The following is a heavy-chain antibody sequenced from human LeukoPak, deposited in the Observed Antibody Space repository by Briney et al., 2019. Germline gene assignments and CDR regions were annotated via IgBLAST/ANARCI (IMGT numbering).Heavy chain of an antibody. J-gene: IGHJ4*02. V-gene: IGHV4-59*01. CDR1: GGSIRSYY. D-gene: IGHD2-8*01. CDR2: IYYSGST. CDR3: ARAGDPNGYESPIDY. Sequence: PPETLSLTCTVSGGSIRSYYWSWIRQSPGKGHEWIGCIYYSGSTDYNPSLKSRVAISIDTSKNQFSLRVSSLTAADTALYYCARAGDPNGYESPIDYWGQGTLVTVSS.